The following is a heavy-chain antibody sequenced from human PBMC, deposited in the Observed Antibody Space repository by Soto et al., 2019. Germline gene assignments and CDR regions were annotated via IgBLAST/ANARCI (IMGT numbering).Heavy chain of an antibody. CDR3: ARGTGWNYYYYMDV. V-gene: IGHV1-8*01. CDR1: GYTFTSDD. D-gene: IGHD6-19*01. CDR2: MNPKSGNT. Sequence: ASVKGSCKASGYTFTSDDIDWVRQATGQGREWMGWMNPKSGNTGYAQKFQGRVTMTRNTSISTAYMELSSLRSEDTAVYYCARGTGWNYYYYMDVWGKGTTVTVSS. J-gene: IGHJ6*03.